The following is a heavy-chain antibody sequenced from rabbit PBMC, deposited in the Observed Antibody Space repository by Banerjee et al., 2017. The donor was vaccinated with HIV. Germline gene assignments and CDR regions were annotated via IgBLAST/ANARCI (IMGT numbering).Heavy chain of an antibody. V-gene: IGHV1S43*01. CDR2: IYTSSGST. Sequence: QQQLEESGGGLVKPGGTLTLTCKASGIDFSSYYYMCWVRQALGKGLELIACIYTSSGSTWYASWVNGRFTISRSTSLNTVVLKMTSLTAADTATYFCARGDVSYSGYGYATDLWGQGSLVTVS. CDR1: GIDFSSYYY. CDR3: ARGDVSYSGYGYATDL. J-gene: IGHJ4*01. D-gene: IGHD6-1*01.